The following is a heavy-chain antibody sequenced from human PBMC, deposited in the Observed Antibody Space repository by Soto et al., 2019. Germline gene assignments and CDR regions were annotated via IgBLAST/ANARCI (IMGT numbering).Heavy chain of an antibody. CDR3: AAYTSGWPTPWN. CDR2: INPNGGTT. Sequence: QVQLVQSGAVVTKPGASVKVSCKASGYTFTSYYMHWVRQAPGLRLEYMGIINPNGGTTHYAQKFQGRVTMTRDTSTSTLYMELSSLRSEDTAMYYCAAYTSGWPTPWNWGQGTLVTVSS. CDR1: GYTFTSYY. D-gene: IGHD6-19*01. V-gene: IGHV1-46*01. J-gene: IGHJ4*02.